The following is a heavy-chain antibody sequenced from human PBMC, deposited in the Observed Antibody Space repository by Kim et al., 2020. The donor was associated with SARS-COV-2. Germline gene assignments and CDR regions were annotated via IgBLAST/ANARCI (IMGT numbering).Heavy chain of an antibody. J-gene: IGHJ4*02. Sequence: VSVKSRITINPATSKNQFSLQLNSVTPEDTAVYYCARDRGVTATRRIFDYWGQGTLVTVSS. CDR3: ARDRGVTATRRIFDY. V-gene: IGHV6-1*01. D-gene: IGHD2-21*02.